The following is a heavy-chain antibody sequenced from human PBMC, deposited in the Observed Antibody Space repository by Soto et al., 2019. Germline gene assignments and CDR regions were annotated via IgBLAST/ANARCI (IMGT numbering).Heavy chain of an antibody. CDR2: IFSNDEK. D-gene: IGHD3-22*01. CDR1: GFSLSNARMG. CDR3: ARTPPSSGYYFSFWFDP. Sequence: QVTLKESGPVLVKPTEPLTLTCTVSGFSLSNARMGVSWIRQPPGKALEWLAHIFSNDEKSYSTSLKSRLTISKDTSKSQVVLTMTNMDPVDTATYYCARTPPSSGYYFSFWFDPWGQGTLVTVSS. V-gene: IGHV2-26*01. J-gene: IGHJ5*02.